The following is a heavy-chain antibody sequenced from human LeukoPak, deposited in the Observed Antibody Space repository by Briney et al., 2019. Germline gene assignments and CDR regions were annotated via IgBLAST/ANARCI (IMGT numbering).Heavy chain of an antibody. D-gene: IGHD3-22*01. J-gene: IGHJ4*02. CDR2: IYNSGST. Sequence: PSETLSLTCTVSGGTISSYYWSWIRQPAGKGLEWIGRIYNSGSTTYNPSLKSRVTISVDTSKNQFYLKLSSLTAADTAVYYCARRDDSSGYHKIFDYWGQGTLVTVSS. V-gene: IGHV4-4*07. CDR3: ARRDDSSGYHKIFDY. CDR1: GGTISSYY.